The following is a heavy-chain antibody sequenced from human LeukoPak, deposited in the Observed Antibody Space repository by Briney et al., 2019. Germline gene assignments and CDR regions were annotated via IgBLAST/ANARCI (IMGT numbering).Heavy chain of an antibody. D-gene: IGHD2-15*01. J-gene: IGHJ3*02. Sequence: SETLSLTCTVSGASMSDHYWSWIRQSPGKGLEWIGYVYGSGTTNYNPSLNGRVTMSVDTSKNQFSLKLSSVTAADTAVYYCARGRYCSADICSGGDAFDIWGQGTMVSVSS. CDR3: ARGRYCSADICSGGDAFDI. V-gene: IGHV4-59*11. CDR2: VYGSGTT. CDR1: GASMSDHY.